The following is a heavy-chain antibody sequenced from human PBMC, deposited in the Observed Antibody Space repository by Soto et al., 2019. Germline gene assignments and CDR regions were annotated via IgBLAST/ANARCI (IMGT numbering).Heavy chain of an antibody. CDR3: ARVQTLYYYDSSGYIDY. V-gene: IGHV4-34*01. J-gene: IGHJ4*02. Sequence: ETLSLTCAVYGGSFSGYYWSWIRQPPGKGLEWIGEINHSGSTNYNPSLKSRVTISVDTSKNQFSLKLSSVTAADTAVYYCARVQTLYYYDSSGYIDYWGQGTLVTVSS. D-gene: IGHD3-22*01. CDR2: INHSGST. CDR1: GGSFSGYY.